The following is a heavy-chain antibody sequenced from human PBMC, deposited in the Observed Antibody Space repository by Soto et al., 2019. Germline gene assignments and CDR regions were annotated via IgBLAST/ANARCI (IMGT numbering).Heavy chain of an antibody. Sequence: GGSLRLSCAASGFTFSSYGMHWVRQAPGKGLEWVAVISYDGSNKYYADSVKGRFTISRDNSKNTLYLQMNSLRAEDTAVYYCAKDWGLAIYDSSGYSSILYDWGQGTLVTVSS. J-gene: IGHJ4*02. V-gene: IGHV3-30*18. CDR3: AKDWGLAIYDSSGYSSILYD. CDR2: ISYDGSNK. D-gene: IGHD3-22*01. CDR1: GFTFSSYG.